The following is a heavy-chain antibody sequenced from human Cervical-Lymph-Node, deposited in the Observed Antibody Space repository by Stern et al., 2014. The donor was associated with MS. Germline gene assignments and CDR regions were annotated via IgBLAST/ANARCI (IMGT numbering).Heavy chain of an antibody. CDR1: GGTFNSYV. V-gene: IGHV1-69*01. D-gene: IGHD6-6*01. CDR3: ARGGIGSSRLYYHFYGMDV. CDR2: FVTRFSTT. J-gene: IGHJ6*02. Sequence: VHLVESGAEVKKPGSSVKGSCKASGGTFNSYVISWVRQAPGKGLERMGGFVTRFSTTPYAQKLQGRVTITADESRSTTYMELTSLRSDDTAVYYCARGGIGSSRLYYHFYGMDVWGQGTTVTVSS.